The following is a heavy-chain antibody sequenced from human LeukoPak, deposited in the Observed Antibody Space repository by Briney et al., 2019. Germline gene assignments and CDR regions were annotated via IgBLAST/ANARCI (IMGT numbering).Heavy chain of an antibody. CDR3: ARGARNSSSSFDY. CDR1: GGSISRSNW. V-gene: IGHV4-4*02. J-gene: IGHJ4*02. D-gene: IGHD6-6*01. CDR2: ILHSGDT. Sequence: SETLSLTCAVSGGSISRSNWWSWVRQPPGKGLEWIGDILHSGDTNYNASLRSRLTISLDKSRNQFSLQLSSVTAADTAVYYCARGARNSSSSFDYWGQGTLVTVSS.